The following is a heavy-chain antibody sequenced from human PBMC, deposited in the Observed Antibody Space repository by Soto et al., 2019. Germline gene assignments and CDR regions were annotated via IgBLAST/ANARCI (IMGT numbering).Heavy chain of an antibody. CDR1: GYTFTSYG. V-gene: IGHV1-18*01. D-gene: IGHD3-10*01. CDR3: ARDLVPQLLWFGELLAPRPFDY. CDR2: LSAYNGNT. J-gene: IGHJ4*02. Sequence: VSVKVSCKASGYTFTSYGISWARQSPGQGLEGMGWLSAYNGNTNYSQKLKGRITMTTDTSTSTAYMELRSLISDDTAVYYCARDLVPQLLWFGELLAPRPFDYWGQGTLVTVSS.